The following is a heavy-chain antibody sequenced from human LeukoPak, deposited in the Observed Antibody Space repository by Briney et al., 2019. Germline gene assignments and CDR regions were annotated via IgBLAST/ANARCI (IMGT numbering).Heavy chain of an antibody. J-gene: IGHJ4*02. Sequence: SVKVSCXASGGTFSSYAISWVRQAPGQGLEWMGGIIPIFGTANYAQKFQGRVTITTDESTSTAYMELSSLRSEDTAVYYCARESFGVHNPGFDYWGQGTLVTVSS. CDR1: GGTFSSYA. D-gene: IGHD3-16*01. CDR2: IIPIFGTA. CDR3: ARESFGVHNPGFDY. V-gene: IGHV1-69*05.